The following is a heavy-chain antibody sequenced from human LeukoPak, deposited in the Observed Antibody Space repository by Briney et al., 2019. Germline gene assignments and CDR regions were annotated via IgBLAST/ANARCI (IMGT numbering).Heavy chain of an antibody. CDR3: ARDHRITMIVVVIPYYYYGMDV. Sequence: SETLSLTCTVSGGSISSSSYYWGWIRQPPGKGLEWIGSIYYSGSTYYNPSLKSRVTISVDTSKNQFSLKLSSVTAADTAVYYCARDHRITMIVVVIPYYYYGMDVWGQGTTVTVSS. CDR2: IYYSGST. J-gene: IGHJ6*02. CDR1: GGSISSSSYY. V-gene: IGHV4-39*02. D-gene: IGHD3-22*01.